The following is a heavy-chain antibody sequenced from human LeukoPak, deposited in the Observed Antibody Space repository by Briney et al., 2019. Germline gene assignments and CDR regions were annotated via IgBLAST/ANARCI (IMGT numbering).Heavy chain of an antibody. Sequence: SQTLSLTCAISGDSVSSKSAAWNWIRQSPSRGLEWLGRAYYTSKWITNYAVSVRSQITVNPNTSNNQFSLQLNSVTPEDTAVYYCARGYWAHGMNVWGPGTTVTVSS. CDR1: GDSVSSKSAA. J-gene: IGHJ6*02. CDR3: ARGYWAHGMNV. V-gene: IGHV6-1*01. D-gene: IGHD6-13*01. CDR2: AYYTSKWIT.